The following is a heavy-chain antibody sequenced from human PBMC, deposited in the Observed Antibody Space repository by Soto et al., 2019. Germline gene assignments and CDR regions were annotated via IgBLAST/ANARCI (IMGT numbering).Heavy chain of an antibody. CDR2: ISGSGGST. CDR3: AKDVLRFLEWLDFNWFDP. V-gene: IGHV3-23*01. Sequence: PGGSLRLSCAASGFTFSSYAMSWVRQAPGKGLEWVSAISGSGGSTYYADSVKGRFTISRDNSKNTLYLQMNSLRAEDTAVYYCAKDVLRFLEWLDFNWFDPWGQGTLVTVSS. D-gene: IGHD3-3*01. J-gene: IGHJ5*02. CDR1: GFTFSSYA.